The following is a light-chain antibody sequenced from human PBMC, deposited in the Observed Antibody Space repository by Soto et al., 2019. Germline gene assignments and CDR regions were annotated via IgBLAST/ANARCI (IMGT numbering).Light chain of an antibody. J-gene: IGLJ2*01. CDR2: GNS. Sequence: QSVLTQPPSVSGAPGQSVTISCTGSNSNIGAGYDVHWYQQPPGTAPKLLIHGNSYRPSWVPDRFSGSKSGTSASLAITGLPADDESDYYCQSYDSSLGDRIFGGGTKLTVL. V-gene: IGLV1-40*01. CDR1: NSNIGAGYD. CDR3: QSYDSSLGDRI.